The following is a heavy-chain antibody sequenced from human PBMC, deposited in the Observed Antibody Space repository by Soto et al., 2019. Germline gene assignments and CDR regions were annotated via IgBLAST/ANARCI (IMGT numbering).Heavy chain of an antibody. V-gene: IGHV3-11*05. Sequence: QVQLVESGGGLVKPGGSLRLSCAASGFTFSDYYMSWIRQAPGKGLEWVSYISSSSSYTNYADSVKGRFTISRDNAKNSLYLQKNSLRAEETAVYYCAGGGLRGVVVPAAISDGMDVWGQGTTVTVSS. CDR3: AGGGLRGVVVPAAISDGMDV. J-gene: IGHJ6*02. CDR2: ISSSSSYT. CDR1: GFTFSDYY. D-gene: IGHD2-2*01.